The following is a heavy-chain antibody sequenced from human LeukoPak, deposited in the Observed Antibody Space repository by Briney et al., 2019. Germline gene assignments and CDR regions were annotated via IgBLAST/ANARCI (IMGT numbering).Heavy chain of an antibody. J-gene: IGHJ4*02. Sequence: PSETLSLTCAVYGGSFSGYYWNWIGQPPGKGLEWIGEINHSGRTNYNPSLKSRVTISVDTSKKQFSLKLSSVTAADTAVYYCARVSIAVAGIAFDYWGQGTLVTVSS. CDR2: INHSGRT. CDR3: ARVSIAVAGIAFDY. V-gene: IGHV4-34*01. CDR1: GGSFSGYY. D-gene: IGHD6-19*01.